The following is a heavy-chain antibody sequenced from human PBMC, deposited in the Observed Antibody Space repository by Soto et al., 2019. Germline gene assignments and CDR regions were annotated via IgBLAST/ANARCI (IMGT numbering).Heavy chain of an antibody. V-gene: IGHV4-31*03. CDR2: IYYSGST. J-gene: IGHJ6*02. Sequence: PSETLSLTCTVSGGSISSGGYYWSWIRQHPGKGLEWIGYIYYSGSTYYNPSLKSRVTISVDTSKNQFSLKLSSVTAADTAVYYCARDYYDSSGYSYYYYGMDVWGQGTTVTVSS. CDR1: GGSISSGGYY. CDR3: ARDYYDSSGYSYYYYGMDV. D-gene: IGHD3-22*01.